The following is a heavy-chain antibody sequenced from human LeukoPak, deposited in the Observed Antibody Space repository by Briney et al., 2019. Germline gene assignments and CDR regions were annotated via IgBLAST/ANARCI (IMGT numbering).Heavy chain of an antibody. CDR1: GGSISSSSYY. CDR3: ARDARTIFGVGFDY. V-gene: IGHV4-39*07. CDR2: IYYSGST. Sequence: SETLSLTCTVSGGSISSSSYYWGWIRQPPGKGLEWIGSIYYSGSTYYNPSLKSRVTISVDTSKNQFSLKLSSVTAADTAVYYCARDARTIFGVGFDYWGQGTLVTVSS. J-gene: IGHJ4*02. D-gene: IGHD3-3*01.